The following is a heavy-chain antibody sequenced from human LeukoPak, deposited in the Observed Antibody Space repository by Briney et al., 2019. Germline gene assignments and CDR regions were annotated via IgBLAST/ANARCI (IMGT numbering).Heavy chain of an antibody. J-gene: IGHJ4*02. CDR1: GFTFSSYS. V-gene: IGHV3-21*01. CDR2: ISSSSSYI. Sequence: GGSLRLSCAVSGFTFSSYSMNWVRQAPGKGLEWVSSISSSSSYIYYADSVKGRFTISRDNAKNSLYLQMNSLRAEDTAVYYCARVLVAGTNYWGQGTLVTVSS. D-gene: IGHD6-19*01. CDR3: ARVLVAGTNY.